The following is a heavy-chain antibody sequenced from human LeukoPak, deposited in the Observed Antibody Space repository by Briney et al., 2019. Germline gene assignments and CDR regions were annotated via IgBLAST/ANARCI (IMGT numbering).Heavy chain of an antibody. CDR3: ARRPSGCGSLDS. CDR1: GFTFSSYW. CDR2: INSDGSST. J-gene: IGHJ4*02. V-gene: IGHV3-74*01. D-gene: IGHD2-15*01. Sequence: GGSLRLSCAASGFTFSSYWMHWVRQAPGKGLVWVSRINSDGSSTNYADSVKGRFTISRDNAKNTLYLQVKSLRAEDTAVYYCARRPSGCGSLDSWGQGTLVTVAS.